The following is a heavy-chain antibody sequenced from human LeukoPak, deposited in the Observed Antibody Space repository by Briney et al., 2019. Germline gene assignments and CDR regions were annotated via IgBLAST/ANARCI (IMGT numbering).Heavy chain of an antibody. CDR2: INHSGNS. Sequence: SETLSLTCSVYGGSFSGYYWRWIRQPPGKGLEWIGEINHSGNSNYNPSLKSRVTISVDTSKNQFSLKLNSVTAADTGVYYCARGLTHWGQGTLVTVSS. J-gene: IGHJ4*02. CDR1: GGSFSGYY. CDR3: ARGLTH. V-gene: IGHV4-34*01.